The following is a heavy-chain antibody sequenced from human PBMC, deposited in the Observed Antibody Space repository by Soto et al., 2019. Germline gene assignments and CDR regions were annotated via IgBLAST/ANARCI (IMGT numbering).Heavy chain of an antibody. J-gene: IGHJ5*02. CDR1: GGSIRSYY. Sequence: QVQLQESGPGLVKPSETLSLTYTVSGGSIRSYYWTWIRQPPGKGLEWIGYIYYSGSANYNPSLKSRVTISVDTSKNQFALKLRSVTAADTAVYYCARGGNSRHIAGPWGQRTLVTVSS. D-gene: IGHD2-15*01. CDR2: IYYSGSA. CDR3: ARGGNSRHIAGP. V-gene: IGHV4-59*01.